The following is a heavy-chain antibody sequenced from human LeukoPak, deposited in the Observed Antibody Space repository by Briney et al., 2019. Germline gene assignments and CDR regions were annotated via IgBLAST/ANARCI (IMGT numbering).Heavy chain of an antibody. V-gene: IGHV4-61*02. CDR3: ARALSGSSWYDFDY. CDR2: IYTSGST. J-gene: IGHJ4*02. Sequence: SETLSLTCTVSGGSISSGSYYWSWIRQPAGKGLEWIGRIYTSGSTNYNPSLKSRVTISVDTSKNQFSLKLSSVTAADTAVYYCARALSGSSWYDFDYWGQGTLVTVSS. CDR1: GGSISSGSYY. D-gene: IGHD6-13*01.